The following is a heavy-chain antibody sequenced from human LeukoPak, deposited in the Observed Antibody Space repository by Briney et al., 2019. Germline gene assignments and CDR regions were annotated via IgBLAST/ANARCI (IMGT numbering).Heavy chain of an antibody. CDR1: GGSISSYY. J-gene: IGHJ6*03. CDR3: ARDRVRGSWGYYYYMDV. Sequence: SETLSLTCNVSGGSISSYYWSWIRQPAGKGLEWIGRIYTSRSTNYNPSLKSRVTMSVDTSKNQFSLKLSSVTAADTAVYYCARDRVRGSWGYYYYMDVWGKGTTVTVSS. V-gene: IGHV4-4*07. D-gene: IGHD3-16*01. CDR2: IYTSRST.